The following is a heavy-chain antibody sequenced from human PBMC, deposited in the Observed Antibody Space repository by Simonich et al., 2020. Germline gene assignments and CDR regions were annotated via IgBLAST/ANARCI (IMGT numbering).Heavy chain of an antibody. CDR2: IYYSGST. CDR1: GGSISSYY. D-gene: IGHD5-12*01. CDR3: ARHDRWLQFYFDY. V-gene: IGHV4-59*08. J-gene: IGHJ4*02. Sequence: QVQLQESGPGLVKPSETLSLTCTVSGGSISSYYWSWIRQPPGKGLVWIGYIYYSGSTTYNPTLKSRVTISVDTSKNQFSLKLSSVTAADTAVYYCARHDRWLQFYFDYWGQGTLVTVSS.